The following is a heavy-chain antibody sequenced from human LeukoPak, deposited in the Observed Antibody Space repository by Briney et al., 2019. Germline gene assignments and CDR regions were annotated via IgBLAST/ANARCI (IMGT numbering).Heavy chain of an antibody. CDR3: ATTRAPSNGRVLYYMDV. CDR2: IMSSSRNI. D-gene: IGHD3-3*01. V-gene: IGHV3-21*01. J-gene: IGHJ6*03. CDR1: GFSFGSYS. Sequence: PGGSLRLSCAASGFSFGSYSMNWVRQAPGKALEWVSSIMSSSRNIYYADSVKGRFTISRENAKNSLYLQLSSLRAEDTAVYYCATTRAPSNGRVLYYMDVWGKGTTVTVSS.